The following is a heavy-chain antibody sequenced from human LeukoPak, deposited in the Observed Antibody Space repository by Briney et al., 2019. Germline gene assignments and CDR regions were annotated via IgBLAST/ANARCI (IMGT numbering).Heavy chain of an antibody. CDR2: LNGSGTGT. Sequence: GGSLRLSCAASGFTFSSYGMTWVRRAPGKELEWVSGLNGSGTGTSYADSVKGRFTISRDNSKNTLYLQMSSLRAEDTAVYYCAKRRSSGQPDFDYWGQGTLVTVSS. V-gene: IGHV3-23*01. CDR3: AKRRSSGQPDFDY. J-gene: IGHJ4*02. D-gene: IGHD6-19*01. CDR1: GFTFSSYG.